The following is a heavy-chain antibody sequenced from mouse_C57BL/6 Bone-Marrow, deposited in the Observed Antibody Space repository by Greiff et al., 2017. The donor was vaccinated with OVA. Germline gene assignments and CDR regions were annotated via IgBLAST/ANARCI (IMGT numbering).Heavy chain of an antibody. Sequence: VQLQESGAELVRPGASVKLSCKASGYTFTDYYINWVKQRPGQGLEWIARIYPGSGNTYYNEKFKGKATLTAEKSSSTAYMQLSSLTSEDSAVYFCARDHYGGYAMDYWGQGTSVTVSS. V-gene: IGHV1-76*01. CDR3: ARDHYGGYAMDY. CDR2: IYPGSGNT. D-gene: IGHD1-2*01. J-gene: IGHJ4*01. CDR1: GYTFTDYY.